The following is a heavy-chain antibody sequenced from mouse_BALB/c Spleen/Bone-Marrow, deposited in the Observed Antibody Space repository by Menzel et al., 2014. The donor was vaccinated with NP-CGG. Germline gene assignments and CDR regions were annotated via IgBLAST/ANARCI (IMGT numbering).Heavy chain of an antibody. J-gene: IGHJ4*01. CDR3: ARSGKVRNAMDY. D-gene: IGHD2-14*01. CDR2: ISGYYGDA. V-gene: IGHV1S137*01. Sequence: QVQLQQPGAKLVRPGVSVKISCKGSGYTFTDHAIHWVKRSHAKSLEWIGVISGYYGDATYNQEFKGKATMTVDKSSSTAYMELARLTSEDSAIYYCARSGKVRNAMDYWGQGTSVTASS. CDR1: GYTFTDHA.